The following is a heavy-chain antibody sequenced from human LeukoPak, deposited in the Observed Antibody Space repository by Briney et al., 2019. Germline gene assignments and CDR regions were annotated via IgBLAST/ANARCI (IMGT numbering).Heavy chain of an antibody. CDR2: INHSGST. D-gene: IGHD3-10*01. V-gene: IGHV4-34*01. Sequence: SETLSLTCAVYGGSFSGYYWSWIRQPPGKGLEWIGEINHSGSTNYNPSLKSRVTISVDTSKNQFSLKLSSVTAADTAVYYCAYTPLYGSGSYSVYWGRGTLVTVSS. CDR1: GGSFSGYY. J-gene: IGHJ4*02. CDR3: AYTPLYGSGSYSVY.